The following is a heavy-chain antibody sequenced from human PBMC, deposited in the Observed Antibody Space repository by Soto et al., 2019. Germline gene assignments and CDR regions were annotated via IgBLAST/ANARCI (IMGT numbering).Heavy chain of an antibody. CDR2: IIPILGIA. CDR1: GGTFSSYT. V-gene: IGHV1-69*02. J-gene: IGHJ3*02. D-gene: IGHD2-15*01. CDR3: ARNGCSGGSCPDAFDI. Sequence: ASVKVSCKASGGTFSSYTISWVRQAPGQGLEWMGRIIPILGIANYAQKFQGRVTITADKSTSTAYMELSSLRSEDTAVYYCARNGCSGGSCPDAFDIWGQGTMVTVSS.